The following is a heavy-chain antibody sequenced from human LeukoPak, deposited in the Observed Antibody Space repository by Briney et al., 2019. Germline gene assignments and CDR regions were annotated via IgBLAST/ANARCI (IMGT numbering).Heavy chain of an antibody. J-gene: IGHJ4*02. Sequence: GGSLRLSCAASGFTFSSHGMNWVRKAPGKGLEWVSGISPRGDITYYADSVKGRFTVSRDNFKNTLYLEVISLTAEDTAVYYCAKDDAWLQFGEWSQGTPVTVSS. CDR1: GFTFSSHG. V-gene: IGHV3-23*01. CDR2: ISPRGDIT. D-gene: IGHD3-10*01. CDR3: AKDDAWLQFGE.